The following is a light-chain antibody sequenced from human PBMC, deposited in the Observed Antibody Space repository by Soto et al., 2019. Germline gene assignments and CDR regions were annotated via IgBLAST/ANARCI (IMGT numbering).Light chain of an antibody. CDR1: QSISSW. CDR3: QQYNSYST. J-gene: IGKJ1*01. Sequence: DIQMTQSPSTLSASVGDRVTITCLASQSISSWLAWYQQKPGKAPKLLIYDASSLESGVPSRFSGSGSGTEFTLTISSLPPDDFATYYGQQYNSYSTFGQGTKVEIK. V-gene: IGKV1-5*01. CDR2: DAS.